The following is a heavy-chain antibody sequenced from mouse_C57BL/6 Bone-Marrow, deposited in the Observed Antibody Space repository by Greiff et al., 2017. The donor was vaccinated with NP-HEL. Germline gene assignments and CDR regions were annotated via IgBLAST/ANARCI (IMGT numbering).Heavy chain of an antibody. CDR2: IYPGNSDT. CDR1: GYKINSYW. J-gene: IGHJ2*01. V-gene: IGHV1-5*01. CDR3: TKHYFGY. Sequence: EVQLQQSGTVLARPGASVKMSCKTSGYKINSYWMHWVKQRPGQGLEWIGAIYPGNSDTRYNQKFKGKAKLTAVTSASTAYMELSSLTNEVSAVYYCTKHYFGYWGQGTTLTVSS.